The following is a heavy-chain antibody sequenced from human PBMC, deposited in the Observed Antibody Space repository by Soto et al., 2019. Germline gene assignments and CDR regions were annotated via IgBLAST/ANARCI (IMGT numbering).Heavy chain of an antibody. J-gene: IGHJ5*02. CDR2: INTGTGKK. Sequence: ASVKVSCKASGYTFTDYAIHWVRQAPGQRLEWMGWINTGTGKKKYSQNFQGRVTITSDTFARTASMELSSLTSKDTAVYYWARDTSLLWFDPWGQEHLVTVS. CDR3: ARDTSLLWFDP. CDR1: GYTFTDYA. V-gene: IGHV1-3*04.